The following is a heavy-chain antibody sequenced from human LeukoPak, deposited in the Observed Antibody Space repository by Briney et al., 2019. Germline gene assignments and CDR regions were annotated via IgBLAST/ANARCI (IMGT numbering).Heavy chain of an antibody. V-gene: IGHV1-46*01. Sequence: ASVKVSCKASGYTFTSYYMHWVRQAPGQGLEWMGIINPSGGSTSYAQKFQGRVTMTRDTSTSTVYMELSGLRSEDTAVYYCARVFGADYYYYGMDVWGQGTTVTVSS. CDR1: GYTFTSYY. CDR2: INPSGGST. D-gene: IGHD3-10*01. CDR3: ARVFGADYYYYGMDV. J-gene: IGHJ6*02.